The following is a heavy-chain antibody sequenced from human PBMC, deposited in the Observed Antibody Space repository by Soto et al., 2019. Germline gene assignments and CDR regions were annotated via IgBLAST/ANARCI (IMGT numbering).Heavy chain of an antibody. CDR2: ISYDGSNK. Sequence: QVQLVESGGGVVQPGRSLRLSCAASGFTFSSYAMHWVRQAPGKGLEWVAVISYDGSNKYYADSVKGRFTISRDNSKNTLDLQMNSLRAEDTAVYYCARDLVGSMIVVVPGGFDPWGQGTLVIVSS. V-gene: IGHV3-30-3*01. J-gene: IGHJ5*02. CDR3: ARDLVGSMIVVVPGGFDP. D-gene: IGHD3-22*01. CDR1: GFTFSSYA.